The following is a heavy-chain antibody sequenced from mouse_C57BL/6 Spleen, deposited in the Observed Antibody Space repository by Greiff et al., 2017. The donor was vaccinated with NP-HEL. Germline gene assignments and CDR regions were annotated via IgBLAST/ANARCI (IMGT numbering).Heavy chain of an antibody. J-gene: IGHJ4*01. V-gene: IGHV5-9*01. CDR1: GFTFSSYT. CDR3: ARDGIYYDGSRGYYAMDY. D-gene: IGHD1-1*01. Sequence: EVQLQQSGGGLVKPGGSLKLSCAASGFTFSSYTMSWVRQTPEKRLEWVATISGGGGNTYYPDSVKGRFTISRDNAKNTLYLQMSSLRSEDTALYYCARDGIYYDGSRGYYAMDYWGQGTSVTVSS. CDR2: ISGGGGNT.